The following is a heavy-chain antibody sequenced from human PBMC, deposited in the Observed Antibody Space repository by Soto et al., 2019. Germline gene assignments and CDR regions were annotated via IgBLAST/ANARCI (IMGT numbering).Heavy chain of an antibody. J-gene: IGHJ3*02. CDR2: IYWDDDK. CDR1: GFSLSTSGVG. Sequence: QITLKESGPTLVKPTQTLTLTCTFSGFSLSTSGVGVGWIRQPPGKALEWLALIYWDDDKRYSPSLKSRLTITKDTSKTQVVLTMTNMDPVDTATYYCEHRGDRVTIFGVVTTDAFDIWGQGTMVTVSS. D-gene: IGHD3-3*01. CDR3: EHRGDRVTIFGVVTTDAFDI. V-gene: IGHV2-5*02.